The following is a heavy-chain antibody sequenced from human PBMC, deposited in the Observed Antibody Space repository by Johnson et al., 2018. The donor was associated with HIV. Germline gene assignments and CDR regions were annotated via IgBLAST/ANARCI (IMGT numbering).Heavy chain of an antibody. CDR2: ISSSGSTI. CDR1: GFTFSDYY. Sequence: QVQLVASGGGLVKPGGSLRLSCAASGFTFSDYYMSWIRQAPGKGLEWLSYISSSGSTIYYSDSVKGRFTISRDNAKNSLYLQMNSLRAEDTAVYYCAKALNYYDSEEDAFDVWGQGTMVTVSS. V-gene: IGHV3-11*01. D-gene: IGHD3-22*01. CDR3: AKALNYYDSEEDAFDV. J-gene: IGHJ3*01.